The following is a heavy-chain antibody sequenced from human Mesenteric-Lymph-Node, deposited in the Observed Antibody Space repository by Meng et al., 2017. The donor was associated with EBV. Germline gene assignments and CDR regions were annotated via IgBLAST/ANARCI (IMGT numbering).Heavy chain of an antibody. J-gene: IGHJ4*02. D-gene: IGHD3-3*01. V-gene: IGHV4-4*02. Sequence: QGKLQESGPGLVKPSGTLSLTCAVSGDSISSSHWWSWVRQTPGKGLEWLGEINHLGSTNYNPSLKSRVTILDDKSKNQFSLELTSVTAADTAVYYCARGDYDFWSGHYFDYWGQGTLVTVSS. CDR3: ARGDYDFWSGHYFDY. CDR2: INHLGST. CDR1: GDSISSSHW.